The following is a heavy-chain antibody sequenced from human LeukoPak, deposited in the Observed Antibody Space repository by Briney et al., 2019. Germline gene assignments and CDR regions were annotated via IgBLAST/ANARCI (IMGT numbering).Heavy chain of an antibody. V-gene: IGHV1-69*05. D-gene: IGHD1/OR15-1a*01. CDR3: ARDLITGTGGTYNWFDP. CDR2: ITPIFGTA. J-gene: IGHJ5*02. CDR1: GGTFSSYA. Sequence: ASVKVSCKASGGTFSSYAISWVRQAPGQGLEWMGGITPIFGTANYAQKFQGRVTITTDESTSTAYMELSSLRSEDTAVYYCARDLITGTGGTYNWFDPWGQGTLVTVSS.